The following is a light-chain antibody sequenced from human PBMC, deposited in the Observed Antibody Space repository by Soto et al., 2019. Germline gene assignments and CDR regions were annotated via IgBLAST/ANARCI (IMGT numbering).Light chain of an antibody. Sequence: EIVMTQSPATLSVSPGGRATLSCRASQSISDTLAWYQQKPGQAPSLLIYGASTRATGFPARFSGSGSGTAGTLTISRLEPEDGEVYDCQQYSISPLTFGGGTKVDIK. J-gene: IGKJ4*01. CDR3: QQYSISPLT. CDR2: GAS. V-gene: IGKV3-15*01. CDR1: QSISDT.